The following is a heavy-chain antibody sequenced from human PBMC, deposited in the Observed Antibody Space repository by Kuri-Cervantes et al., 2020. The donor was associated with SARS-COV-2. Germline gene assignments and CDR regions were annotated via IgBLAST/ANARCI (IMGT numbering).Heavy chain of an antibody. V-gene: IGHV3-7*01. J-gene: IGHJ4*02. CDR1: GFTFSDYY. Sequence: GESLKISCAASGFTFSDYYMSWIRQAPGKGLEWVANIKQDGSEKYYVDSVKGRFTISRDNAKNSLYLQMNSLRAEDTAVYYCARDGWGSSFDYWGQGTLVTVSS. CDR2: IKQDGSEK. CDR3: ARDGWGSSFDY. D-gene: IGHD7-27*01.